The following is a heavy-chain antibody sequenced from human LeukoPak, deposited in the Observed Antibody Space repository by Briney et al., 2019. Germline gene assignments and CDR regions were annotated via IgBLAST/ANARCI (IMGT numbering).Heavy chain of an antibody. J-gene: IGHJ6*03. V-gene: IGHV4-34*01. CDR1: GGSISSYY. CDR2: INHSGST. Sequence: SETLSLTCTVSGGSISSYYWSWIRQPPGKGLEWIGEINHSGSTNYNPSLKSRVTISVDTSKNQFSLKLSSVTAADTAVYYCASLQGSRGKAYYYYYMDVWGKGTTVTISS. CDR3: ASLQGSRGKAYYYYYMDV.